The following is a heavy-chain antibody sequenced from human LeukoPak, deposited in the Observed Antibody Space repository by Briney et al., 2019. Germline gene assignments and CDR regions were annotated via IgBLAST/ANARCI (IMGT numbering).Heavy chain of an antibody. CDR2: ISAYNGNT. CDR1: GYTFTSYG. D-gene: IGHD2-2*01. Sequence: GASVKVSCKASGYTFTSYGISWVRQAPGQGLEWMGWISAYNGNTNYAQKPQGRVTMTTDTSTSTAYLELRSLRSDDTAVYYCARDLGVVVPAAIDYWGQGTLVTVSS. V-gene: IGHV1-18*01. J-gene: IGHJ4*02. CDR3: ARDLGVVVPAAIDY.